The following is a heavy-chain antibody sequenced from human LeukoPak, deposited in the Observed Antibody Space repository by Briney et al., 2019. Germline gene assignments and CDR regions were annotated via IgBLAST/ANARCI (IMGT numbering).Heavy chain of an antibody. CDR1: GGSISSGDYY. D-gene: IGHD2-8*01. V-gene: IGHV4-30-4*08. CDR3: ARSYCTNGVCYFYYFDY. J-gene: IGHJ4*02. Sequence: SQTLSLTCTVSGGSISSGDYYWSWIRQPPGKGLEWIGYIYYSGSTYYSPSLKSRVTISVDTSKNQFSLKLSSVTAADTAVYYCARSYCTNGVCYFYYFDYWGQGTLVTVSS. CDR2: IYYSGST.